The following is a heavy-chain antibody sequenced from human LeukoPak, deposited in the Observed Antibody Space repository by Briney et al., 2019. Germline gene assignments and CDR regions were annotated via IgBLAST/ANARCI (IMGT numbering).Heavy chain of an antibody. CDR2: IYHSGST. CDR1: GGSISSSTYY. V-gene: IGHV4-39*01. J-gene: IGHJ4*02. Sequence: KPSETLSLTCTVSGGSISSSTYYWGWIRQPPGKGLEWIGSIYHSGSTYYNPSLKSRVTISVDTCKNQFSLKLSSVTAADTAVYYCARHVGVVTGNSYYFDYWGQGTLVTVSS. CDR3: ARHVGVVTGNSYYFDY. D-gene: IGHD3-3*01.